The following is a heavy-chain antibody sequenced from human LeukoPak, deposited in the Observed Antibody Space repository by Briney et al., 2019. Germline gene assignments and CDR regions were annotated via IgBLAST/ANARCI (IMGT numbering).Heavy chain of an antibody. V-gene: IGHV1-69*04. Sequence: GPSVKVFCKASGGTFSSYAISWVRQAPGQGLEWMGRITPFLAITSYAPKFQGRVTITADKSTSTAYMELSSLRSEDTAVYYCARDLNKPPVSYDYWGQGTLVTVSS. J-gene: IGHJ4*02. CDR2: ITPFLAIT. D-gene: IGHD3-16*02. CDR3: ARDLNKPPVSYDY. CDR1: GGTFSSYA.